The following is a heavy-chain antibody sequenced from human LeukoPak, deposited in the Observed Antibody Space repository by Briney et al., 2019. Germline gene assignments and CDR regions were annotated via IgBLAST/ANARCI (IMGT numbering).Heavy chain of an antibody. J-gene: IGHJ6*02. CDR3: ARAGRPYSYVDYYYGMDV. CDR2: INHSGST. Sequence: SETLSLTCAVYGGSFSGYYWSWIRRPPGKGLEWIGEINHSGSTNYNPSLKSRVTISVDTSKNQFSLKLSSVTAADTAVYYCARAGRPYSYVDYYYGMDVWGQGTTVTVSS. D-gene: IGHD5-18*01. V-gene: IGHV4-34*01. CDR1: GGSFSGYY.